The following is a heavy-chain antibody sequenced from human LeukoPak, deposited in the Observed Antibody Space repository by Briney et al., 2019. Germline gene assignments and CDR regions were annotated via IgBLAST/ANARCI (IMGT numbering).Heavy chain of an antibody. CDR2: IFYTGST. V-gene: IGHV4-59*01. CDR1: GGAISRYY. D-gene: IGHD4-23*01. CDR3: ATLTGGDDAFDI. Sequence: TSETLSLTCSVSGGAISRYYWSWIRQPPGKGPEWIGYIFYTGSTNYNPSLKSRVTISVLTSKNRFSLKLSSVTAADTAVYYCATLTGGDDAFDIWGQGTMVTVSS. J-gene: IGHJ3*02.